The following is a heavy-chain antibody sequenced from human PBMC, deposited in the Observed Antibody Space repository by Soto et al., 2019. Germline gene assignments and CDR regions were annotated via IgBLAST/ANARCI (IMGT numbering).Heavy chain of an antibody. Sequence: SGPTLVNPTQTLTLTCTFSGFSLSTSGVGVGWIRQPPGKALEWLALIYWNEDKGYSPSLKSRLTITKDTSKNQVVITMPNMDPVDTATYYCAHGLGYSSSWYRQGWFDPWGQGTLVTVSS. CDR2: IYWNEDK. CDR1: GFSLSTSGVG. V-gene: IGHV2-5*01. J-gene: IGHJ5*02. CDR3: AHGLGYSSSWYRQGWFDP. D-gene: IGHD6-13*01.